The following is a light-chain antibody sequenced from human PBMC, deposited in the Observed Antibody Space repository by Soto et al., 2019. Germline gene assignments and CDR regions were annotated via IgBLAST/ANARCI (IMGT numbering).Light chain of an antibody. J-gene: IGKJ2*01. CDR1: QGISSY. CDR2: PAS. V-gene: IGKV1-9*01. CDR3: QQLNSYLYT. Sequence: IQLTQSPSSLSASVGDRVTITCRASQGISSYLAWYQQKPRKAPKLLIYPASTLQSGVPSRFSGSGSGTDFTLTISSLQPEDFATYYCQQLNSYLYTFGQGTQLEIK.